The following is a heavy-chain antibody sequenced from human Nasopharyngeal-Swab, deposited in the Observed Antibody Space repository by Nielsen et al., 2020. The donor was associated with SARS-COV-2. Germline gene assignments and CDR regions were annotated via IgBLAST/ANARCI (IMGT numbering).Heavy chain of an antibody. CDR1: GFTFTRYA. V-gene: IGHV3-23*01. D-gene: IGHD3-22*01. CDR3: AKGRYTMSYYYYMDV. Sequence: GGSLRLSCAASGFTFTRYAMNWVRQAPGKGLEWVSLMSGTGGTTYYTDSAKGRFTISRDNSKNTLYLQMNSLRAEDTAVYYCAKGRYTMSYYYYMDVWGKGTTVTVSS. J-gene: IGHJ6*03. CDR2: MSGTGGTT.